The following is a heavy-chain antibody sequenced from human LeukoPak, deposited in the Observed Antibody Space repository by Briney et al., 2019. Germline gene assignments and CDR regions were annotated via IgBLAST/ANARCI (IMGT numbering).Heavy chain of an antibody. J-gene: IGHJ4*02. Sequence: PGGSLRLSCAASGFTFSNYWMSWVRQAPGKGLEWVATIKQDGSEKYYVDSVKGRFTISRDNAKNSLYLQMNYLRAEDTAVHYCARGTRGPHYWGQGTLVTVSS. CDR2: IKQDGSEK. D-gene: IGHD3-16*01. CDR1: GFTFSNYW. V-gene: IGHV3-7*04. CDR3: ARGTRGPHY.